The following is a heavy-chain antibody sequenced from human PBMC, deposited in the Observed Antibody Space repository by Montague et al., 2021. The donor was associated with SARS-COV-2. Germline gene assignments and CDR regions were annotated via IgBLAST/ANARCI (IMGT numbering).Heavy chain of an antibody. CDR2: MNPNSVNT. Sequence: SVKVSCKASGYTFSSYDINWVRQATGQGLEWMGWMNPNSVNTGYAQKFQGRVTMTRNTSISTAYMELSSLRSEDTAIYYCATVGLDVITYALAIWGQGTMVTVSS. CDR1: GYTFSSYD. V-gene: IGHV1-8*01. CDR3: ATVGLDVITYALAI. J-gene: IGHJ3*02. D-gene: IGHD1-26*01.